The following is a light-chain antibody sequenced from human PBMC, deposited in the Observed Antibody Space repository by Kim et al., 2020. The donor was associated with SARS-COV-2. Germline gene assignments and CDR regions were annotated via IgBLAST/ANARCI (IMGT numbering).Light chain of an antibody. J-gene: IGKJ2*01. CDR1: QSVSSN. CDR3: QQYKDWYT. CDR2: DAS. V-gene: IGKV3-15*01. Sequence: LSGYPGERATRSCRASQSVSSNLAWYQQKPGQGPRVLIYDASTRVRGIPARFSGSGSGTEFTLTIDSLQSEDFAIYYCQQYKDWYTFGQGTKLEI.